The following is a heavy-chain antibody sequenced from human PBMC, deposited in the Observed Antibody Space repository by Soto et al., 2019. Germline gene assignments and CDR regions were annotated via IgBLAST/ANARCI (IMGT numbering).Heavy chain of an antibody. Sequence: QVHVQESGPGLVRPSETLSLTCTVSGGSISSRDSYWGWIRQPPGKGLEWIGSFHYSGSTYYNPSFKSRVTISVDTSKHQLSLRVTSVTAADTAVYYCARGFGRSHFDYWGQGTLVTVSS. J-gene: IGHJ4*02. D-gene: IGHD3-16*01. CDR3: ARGFGRSHFDY. CDR1: GGSISSRDSY. V-gene: IGHV4-39*01. CDR2: FHYSGST.